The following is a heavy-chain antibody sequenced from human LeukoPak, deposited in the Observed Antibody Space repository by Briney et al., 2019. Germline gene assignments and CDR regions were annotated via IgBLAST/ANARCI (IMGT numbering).Heavy chain of an antibody. D-gene: IGHD6-13*01. V-gene: IGHV1-24*01. CDR2: FDPEDGET. CDR3: ATGPHSSSWYFQH. Sequence: ASVKVSCTVSGYTLTELSMHWVRQAPGKGLEWMGGFDPEDGETIYAQKFQGRVIMTEDTSTDTAYMELSSLRSEDTAVYYCATGPHSSSWYFQHWGQGTLVTVSS. J-gene: IGHJ1*01. CDR1: GYTLTELS.